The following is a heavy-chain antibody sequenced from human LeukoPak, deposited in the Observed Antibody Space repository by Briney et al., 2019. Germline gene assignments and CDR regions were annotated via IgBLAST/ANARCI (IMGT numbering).Heavy chain of an antibody. J-gene: IGHJ4*02. Sequence: GGSLRLSCAASGFTFSSYAMHWVRQAPGKGLEWVAVISYDGSNKYYADSVKGRFTISRDNSKNTLYLQMNSLRAEDTAVYCCAKTVVPAAIWGQGTLVTVSS. CDR3: AKTVVPAAI. CDR1: GFTFSSYA. V-gene: IGHV3-30-3*02. CDR2: ISYDGSNK. D-gene: IGHD2-2*01.